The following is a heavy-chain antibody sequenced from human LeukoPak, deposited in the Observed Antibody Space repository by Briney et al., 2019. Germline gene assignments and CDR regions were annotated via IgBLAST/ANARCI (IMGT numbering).Heavy chain of an antibody. CDR1: GYTSTSYD. J-gene: IGHJ5*02. Sequence: ASVSVSCKASGYTSTSYDMNWVRQAAGQGLEWMGWITPNSGNTGYAQKFQSRVTMTRNTSIRTAYMELSSLRSEDTAVYYCARGRYFGQHWFDPWGQGTLVTVSS. D-gene: IGHD3-10*01. CDR2: ITPNSGNT. CDR3: ARGRYFGQHWFDP. V-gene: IGHV1-8*01.